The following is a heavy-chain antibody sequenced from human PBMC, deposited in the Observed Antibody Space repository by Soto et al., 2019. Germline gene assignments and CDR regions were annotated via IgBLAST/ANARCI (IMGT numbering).Heavy chain of an antibody. Sequence: QVPLVQSGAEVKRPGSSVNVSCRTSGGTFTSYTIIWVRQAPGQGLEWMGRIIPMLGITNYAQKFQDRVTITAETSTNTAYMELSSLRSEVTAVYYCARDKDQLPTDWGQGTLVTVSS. CDR3: ARDKDQLPTD. CDR2: IIPMLGIT. V-gene: IGHV1-69*02. CDR1: GGTFTSYT. D-gene: IGHD2-2*01. J-gene: IGHJ4*02.